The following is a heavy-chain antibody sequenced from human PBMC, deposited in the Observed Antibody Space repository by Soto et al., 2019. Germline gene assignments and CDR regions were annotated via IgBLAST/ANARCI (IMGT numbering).Heavy chain of an antibody. Sequence: QVQLVESGGGVVQPGRSLRLSCAASGFTFSSYGMHWVRQAPGKGLEWVAVIWYDGSNKYYADSVKGRFTISRDNSKNTLYLQMNSPRAEDTAVYYCARDLIGATGGYYYYYGMDVWGQGTTVTVSS. CDR1: GFTFSSYG. V-gene: IGHV3-33*01. J-gene: IGHJ6*02. CDR3: ARDLIGATGGYYYYYGMDV. D-gene: IGHD1-26*01. CDR2: IWYDGSNK.